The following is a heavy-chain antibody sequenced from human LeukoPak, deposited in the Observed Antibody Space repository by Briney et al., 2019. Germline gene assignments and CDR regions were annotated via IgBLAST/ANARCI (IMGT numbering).Heavy chain of an antibody. CDR3: ARVRGSGWPSGYFQH. J-gene: IGHJ1*01. CDR2: INHSGST. V-gene: IGHV4-34*01. D-gene: IGHD6-19*01. CDR1: GESFSGYY. Sequence: SETLSLTCAVYGESFSGYYWSWIRQPPGKGLEWIGEINHSGSTNYNPSLKSRVTISVDTSKNQFSLKLSSVTAADTAVYYCARVRGSGWPSGYFQHWGQGTLVTVSS.